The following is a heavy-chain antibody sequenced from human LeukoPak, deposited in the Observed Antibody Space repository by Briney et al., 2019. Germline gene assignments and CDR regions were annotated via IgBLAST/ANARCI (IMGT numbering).Heavy chain of an antibody. CDR1: GFTFSSYA. J-gene: IGHJ6*04. Sequence: SLRLSCAASGFTFSSYAMHWVRQAPGKGLEWVSVLYSSGTTYYADSVKGRFTISRDNSKNSLYLQMNNLRAEDTAVYYCAELGITMIGGVWGKGTTVTISS. CDR2: LYSSGTT. CDR3: AELGITMIGGV. V-gene: IGHV3-NL1*01. D-gene: IGHD3-10*02.